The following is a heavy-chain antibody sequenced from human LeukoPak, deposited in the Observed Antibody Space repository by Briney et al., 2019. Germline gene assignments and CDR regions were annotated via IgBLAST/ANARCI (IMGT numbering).Heavy chain of an antibody. CDR1: GFTFSGSA. CDR2: IRSKANSYAT. J-gene: IGHJ4*02. D-gene: IGHD3-9*01. V-gene: IGHV3-73*01. CDR3: TSGTDYDILTGPLKRFDY. Sequence: GGSLRLSCAASGFTFSGSAMHWVRQASGKGLEWVGRIRSKANSYATAYAASVKGRFTISRDDSKNTAYLQMNSLKTEDTAVYYCTSGTDYDILTGPLKRFDYCGQGTLVTVSS.